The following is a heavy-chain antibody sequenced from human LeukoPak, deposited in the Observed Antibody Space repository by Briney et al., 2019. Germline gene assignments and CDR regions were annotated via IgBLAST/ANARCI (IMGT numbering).Heavy chain of an antibody. J-gene: IGHJ4*02. CDR2: ISGSGVGT. CDR1: GFTFRNSA. D-gene: IGHD1-20*01. Sequence: GGSLRLSCAASGFTFRNSAMSWVRQAPGNGLEWVSTISGSGVGTYYADSVKGRLTISRDNFKNTLDLQTNSLRAEHTDVYYCAKNNWNDMPFVDDWGQGTLVTVSS. CDR3: AKNNWNDMPFVDD. V-gene: IGHV3-23*01.